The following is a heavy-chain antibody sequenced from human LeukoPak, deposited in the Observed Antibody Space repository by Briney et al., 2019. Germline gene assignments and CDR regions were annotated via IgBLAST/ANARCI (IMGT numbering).Heavy chain of an antibody. CDR2: ITPNSGGT. V-gene: IGHV1-2*02. CDR3: ARVYRWLHPNDAFDI. J-gene: IGHJ3*02. D-gene: IGHD5-12*01. CDR1: GYTFTGYY. Sequence: GASVKVSCKASGYTFTGYYMHWVRQAPGQGLEWMGWITPNSGGTNYAQKFQGRVTMTSDTSISTAYMELSRLGSNDTAVYYCARVYRWLHPNDAFDIWGQGTMVTVSS.